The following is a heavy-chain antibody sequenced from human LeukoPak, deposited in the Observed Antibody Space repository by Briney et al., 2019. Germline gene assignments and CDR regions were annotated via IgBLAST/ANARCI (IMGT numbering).Heavy chain of an antibody. V-gene: IGHV4-39*07. CDR1: GGSISSSSYY. J-gene: IGHJ1*01. CDR2: IYYTGST. CDR3: ARVITFYYDSSASLGGYFQH. Sequence: SETLSLTCTVSGGSISSSSYYWGWIRQPPGKGLEWIGTIYYTGSTYYNPSLKSRVTISVDTSKNQFSLKLSSVTAADTAVYYCARVITFYYDSSASLGGYFQHWGQGTLVTVSS. D-gene: IGHD3-22*01.